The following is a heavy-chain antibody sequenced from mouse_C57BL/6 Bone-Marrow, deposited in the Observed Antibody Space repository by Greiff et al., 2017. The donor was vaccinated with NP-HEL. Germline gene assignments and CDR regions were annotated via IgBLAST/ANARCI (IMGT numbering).Heavy chain of an antibody. CDR3: ARSGIGAFTTVY. CDR1: GYTFTSYG. J-gene: IGHJ2*01. CDR2: IYPRSGNP. Sequence: VQLQQSGAELARPGASVKLSCKASGYTFTSYGISWVKQRTGQGLEWIGEIYPRSGNPYYNEKFKGKATLTADKSSSTAYMELRSLTSEDSAVYFCARSGIGAFTTVYWGQGTTLTVSS. V-gene: IGHV1-81*01. D-gene: IGHD1-1*01.